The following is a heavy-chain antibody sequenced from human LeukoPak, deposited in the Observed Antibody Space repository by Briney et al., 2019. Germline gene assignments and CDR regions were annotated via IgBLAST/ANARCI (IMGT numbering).Heavy chain of an antibody. Sequence: GRSLRLSCAASGFSFSSYGMYWVRQAPGKGLEWVAVISHDGSDKYYADSVKGRFTISRDNSKNTLYLQMNSLRAEDTAVYYCAKDPGSSGWNWFDSWGQGTLVTVSS. CDR2: ISHDGSDK. CDR1: GFSFSSYG. J-gene: IGHJ5*01. CDR3: AKDPGSSGWNWFDS. V-gene: IGHV3-30*18. D-gene: IGHD6-19*01.